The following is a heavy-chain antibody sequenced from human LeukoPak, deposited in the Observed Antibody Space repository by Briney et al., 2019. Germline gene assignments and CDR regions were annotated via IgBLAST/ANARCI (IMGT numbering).Heavy chain of an antibody. V-gene: IGHV3-23*01. J-gene: IGHJ4*02. CDR2: ISGSGGST. CDR3: AKDKIAAAGTGYYFDY. D-gene: IGHD6-13*01. Sequence: GGSLRLSCAASVFTFSSYAMSWVRQAPGKGLEWVSAISGSGGSTYYADSVKGRFTISRDNSKNTLYLQMNSLRAEDTAVYYCAKDKIAAAGTGYYFDYWGQGTLVTVSS. CDR1: VFTFSSYA.